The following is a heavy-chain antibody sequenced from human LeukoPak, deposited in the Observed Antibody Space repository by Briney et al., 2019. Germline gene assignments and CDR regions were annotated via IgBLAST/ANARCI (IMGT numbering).Heavy chain of an antibody. D-gene: IGHD1-26*01. V-gene: IGHV3-7*05. Sequence: PGGSLRLSCAASGFTFSRYWMSWVRQAPGKGLEWVANIKQDGSEEYYVDSVKDRFTVSRDNAKNSLYLQMNSLRAEDTAVYYCARGESWAFDYWGQGTLVTVSS. CDR2: IKQDGSEE. J-gene: IGHJ4*02. CDR3: ARGESWAFDY. CDR1: GFTFSRYW.